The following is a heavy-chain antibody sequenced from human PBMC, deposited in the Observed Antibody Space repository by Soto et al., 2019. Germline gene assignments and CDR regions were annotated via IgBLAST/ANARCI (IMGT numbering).Heavy chain of an antibody. J-gene: IGHJ5*02. D-gene: IGHD6-13*01. CDR3: ARGIAAAHGGRRTGWFDP. CDR1: GYTFTSYY. CDR2: INPSGGST. Sequence: QVQLVQSGAEVKKPGASVKVSCKASGYTFTSYYMHCVRQAPGQGLEWMGRINPSGGSTSYAQKFQGRVTMTRDTSTSTVYMELSSMRSEDTAVYYCARGIAAAHGGRRTGWFDPWGQGTLVTVSS. V-gene: IGHV1-46*03.